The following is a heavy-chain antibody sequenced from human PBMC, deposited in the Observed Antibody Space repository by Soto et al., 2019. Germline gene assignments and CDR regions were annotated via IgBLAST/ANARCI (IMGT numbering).Heavy chain of an antibody. CDR2: INPNSGDT. CDR3: ARPYCSSNSCHNWSDS. J-gene: IGHJ5*01. D-gene: IGHD2-2*01. CDR1: GYIFTGYY. V-gene: IGHV1-2*02. Sequence: GASVKVSCKASGYIFTGYYINWVRQAPGQGLEWMGWINPNSGDTSYLQKFQGRVSMTTDTSINTAYMELSRVRSDDTAVYYCARPYCSSNSCHNWSDSRGKGTLVTVSS.